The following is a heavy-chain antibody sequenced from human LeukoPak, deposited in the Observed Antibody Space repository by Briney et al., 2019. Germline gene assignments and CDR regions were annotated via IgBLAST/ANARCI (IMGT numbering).Heavy chain of an antibody. D-gene: IGHD6-19*01. CDR3: ARLRGGSSGWYWFDP. Sequence: GESLKISCQGSGYSFPSYWIGWVRQMPGKGLEWMGIIYPGDSDTRYSPSFQGQVTISADKSISTAYLQWSSLKASDTAMYYCARLRGGSSGWYWFDPWGQGTLVTVSS. J-gene: IGHJ5*02. CDR2: IYPGDSDT. CDR1: GYSFPSYW. V-gene: IGHV5-51*01.